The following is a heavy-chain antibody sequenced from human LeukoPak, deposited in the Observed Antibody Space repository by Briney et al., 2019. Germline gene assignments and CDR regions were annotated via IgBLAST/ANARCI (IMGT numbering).Heavy chain of an antibody. CDR1: GGTFSSYA. V-gene: IGHV1-69*13. CDR3: ARGDYDILTGYGMDV. J-gene: IGHJ6*02. D-gene: IGHD3-9*01. CDR2: IIPIFGTA. Sequence: SVKVSCKASGGTFSSYAVSWVRQAPGQGLEWMGGIIPIFGTANYAQKFQGRVTITADESTSTAYMELSSLRSEDTAVYYCARGDYDILTGYGMDVWGQGTTVTVSS.